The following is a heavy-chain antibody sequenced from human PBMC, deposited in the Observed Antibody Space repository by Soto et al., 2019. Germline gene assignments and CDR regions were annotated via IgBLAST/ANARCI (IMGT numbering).Heavy chain of an antibody. CDR3: ARERVAGMGGFDY. J-gene: IGHJ4*02. D-gene: IGHD6-19*01. CDR1: GFTFNNYA. V-gene: IGHV3-23*01. CDR2: VSGSGDSK. Sequence: PGGSLRLSCAASGFTFNNYAMNWVRQAPGKGLEWVSGVSGSGDSKYYADSVKGRFTISRDNAKNTLYLQMNSLRAEDTAVYYCARERVAGMGGFDYWGQGTLVTVSS.